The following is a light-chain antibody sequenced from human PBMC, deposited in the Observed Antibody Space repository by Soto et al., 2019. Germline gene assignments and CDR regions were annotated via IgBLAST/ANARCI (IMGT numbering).Light chain of an antibody. Sequence: DIQMTQSPSSLSASVGDRVTITCRASQSITTYLNWYQQTSGEAPKLLIYAAARLQTGVPSRFSGSGSGTDFTLTISSLQPEDFAVYYCQQRTTWPPWTFGQGTKVEIK. CDR2: AAA. CDR1: QSITTY. J-gene: IGKJ1*01. V-gene: IGKV1-39*01. CDR3: QQRTTWPPWT.